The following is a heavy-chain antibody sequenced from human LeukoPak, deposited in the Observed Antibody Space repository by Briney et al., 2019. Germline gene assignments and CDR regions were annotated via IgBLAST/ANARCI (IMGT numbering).Heavy chain of an antibody. Sequence: PSETLSLTCTMSGGSISSSSYYWGWIRRPPGKGLELIGIIYYSGYTYYNPSLKSRVTISVDTSKNQFSLKLSSVTAADTAVYYCAKHYMGSYYNRGLDYWGQGTLVTVSS. V-gene: IGHV4-39*01. CDR1: GGSISSSSYY. CDR2: IYYSGYT. J-gene: IGHJ4*02. CDR3: AKHYMGSYYNRGLDY. D-gene: IGHD3-10*01.